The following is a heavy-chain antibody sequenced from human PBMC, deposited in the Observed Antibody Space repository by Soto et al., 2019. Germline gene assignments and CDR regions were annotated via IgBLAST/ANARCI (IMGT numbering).Heavy chain of an antibody. CDR2: IDPSDSYT. J-gene: IGHJ5*02. CDR1: GYSFTSYW. D-gene: IGHD2-2*01. Sequence: EVQLVQSGAEVKKPGESLRISCKGSGYSFTSYWISWVRQMPGKGLEWMGRIDPSDSYTNYSPSFQGHVTISADKSISTAYLQWSSLKASDTAMYYCARHLVVPAANPYNWFDPWGQGTLVTVSS. V-gene: IGHV5-10-1*03. CDR3: ARHLVVPAANPYNWFDP.